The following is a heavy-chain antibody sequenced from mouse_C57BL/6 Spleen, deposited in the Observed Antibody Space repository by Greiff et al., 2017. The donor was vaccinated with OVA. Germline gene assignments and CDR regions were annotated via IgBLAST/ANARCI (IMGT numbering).Heavy chain of an antibody. CDR3: ARQTGNYFDD. Sequence: DVQLVESGGDLVKPGGSLKLSCAASGFTFSSYGMSWVRQTPDKRLEWVATISSGGSYTYYPDSVKGRFTISRDNAKNTLYLQMSSLKSEDTAMYYCARQTGNYFDDWGQGTTLTVSS. V-gene: IGHV5-6*01. CDR2: ISSGGSYT. J-gene: IGHJ2*01. CDR1: GFTFSSYG.